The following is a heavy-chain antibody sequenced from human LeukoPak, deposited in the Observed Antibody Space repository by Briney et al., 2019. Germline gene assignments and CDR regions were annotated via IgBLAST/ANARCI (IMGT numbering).Heavy chain of an antibody. Sequence: ASVKVSCKASGYTFTSYGISWVRQAPGQGLEWIGWISAYNGNTNYAQKLQGRVTMTTDTSTSTAYMELRSLRSDDTAVYYCARVRIVYYGSEDNWFDPWGQGTLVTVSS. CDR2: ISAYNGNT. J-gene: IGHJ5*02. CDR1: GYTFTSYG. CDR3: ARVRIVYYGSEDNWFDP. D-gene: IGHD3-10*01. V-gene: IGHV1-18*01.